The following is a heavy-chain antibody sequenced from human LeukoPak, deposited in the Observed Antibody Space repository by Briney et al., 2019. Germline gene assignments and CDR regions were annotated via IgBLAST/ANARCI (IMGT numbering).Heavy chain of an antibody. Sequence: PSETLSLTCTVSGGSISSYYWSWIRQPPGKGLEWIGYIYYSGTTNYNPSLKSRVSMSVDTSKNQFSLKLSSVTAADTAVYYCAKSSYSIFDYWGQGTLVTVSS. CDR2: IYYSGTT. CDR3: AKSSYSIFDY. CDR1: GGSISSYY. V-gene: IGHV4-59*08. D-gene: IGHD5-18*01. J-gene: IGHJ4*02.